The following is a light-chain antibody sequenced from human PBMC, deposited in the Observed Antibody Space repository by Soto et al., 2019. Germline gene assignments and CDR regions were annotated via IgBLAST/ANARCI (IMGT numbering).Light chain of an antibody. CDR1: QSVSSGY. CDR2: AAS. V-gene: IGKV3-20*01. J-gene: IGKJ2*01. Sequence: EIVLTQSPGTLSLSPGERATLSCRASQSVSSGYLAWYQQKPGQAPRLLIYAASSRATGIPDRFGGSGSGTDFTLTISRLEPEDFGVYYCQQYGRSQGFTFGQGTKLEIK. CDR3: QQYGRSQGFT.